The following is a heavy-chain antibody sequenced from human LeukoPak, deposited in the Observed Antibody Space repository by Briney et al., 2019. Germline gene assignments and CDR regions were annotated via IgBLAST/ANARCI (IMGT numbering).Heavy chain of an antibody. Sequence: PGGSLRLSCAASGFTFNTYGMHWVRQAPGKGLEWLAVISYDGSNKYYADSVKGRFTISRDNSKNTLYLQMNSLRAEDMAVYYCAKDRPRSWVIPAAILDFWGQGALVTVSS. J-gene: IGHJ4*02. CDR1: GFTFNTYG. V-gene: IGHV3-30*18. CDR2: ISYDGSNK. CDR3: AKDRPRSWVIPAAILDF. D-gene: IGHD2-2*02.